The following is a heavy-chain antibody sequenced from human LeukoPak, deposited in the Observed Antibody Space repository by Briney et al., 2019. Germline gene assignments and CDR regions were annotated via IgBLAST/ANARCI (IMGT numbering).Heavy chain of an antibody. CDR2: TYYSGST. Sequence: PSETLSLTCTVSGGSISSYYWSWIRQPPGKGLEWIGYTYYSGSTNYNPPLKSRVTISVDTSKNQFSLKLSSVTAADTAVYYCARPARGYSYGYYDYWGQGTLVTVSS. V-gene: IGHV4-59*08. D-gene: IGHD5-18*01. CDR3: ARPARGYSYGYYDY. J-gene: IGHJ4*02. CDR1: GGSISSYY.